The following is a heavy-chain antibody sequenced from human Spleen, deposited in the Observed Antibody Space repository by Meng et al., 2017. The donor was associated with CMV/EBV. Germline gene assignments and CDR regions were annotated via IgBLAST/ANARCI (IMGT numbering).Heavy chain of an antibody. J-gene: IGHJ4*02. CDR3: AKEGYSRGWYFDH. V-gene: IGHV3-30*02. CDR2: IRYDGNNK. CDR1: GFTFSSDG. D-gene: IGHD6-19*01. Sequence: GESLKISCAASGFTFSSDGMHWVRQAPGKGLEWVAFIRYDGNNKYYADSVKGRFTISRDNSQNTLYLQINSLRPEDTAVYWCAKEGYSRGWYFDHWGQGTLVTVSS.